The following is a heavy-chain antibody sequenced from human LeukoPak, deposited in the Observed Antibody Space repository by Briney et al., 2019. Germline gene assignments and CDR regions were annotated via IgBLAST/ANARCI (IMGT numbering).Heavy chain of an antibody. CDR2: FDPEDGET. CDR3: ATHGSGSSLLDAFDI. J-gene: IGHJ3*02. D-gene: IGHD3-10*01. Sequence: ASVKVSCKVSGYTLTELSMHWVRQAPGKGLEWMGGFDPEDGETIYAQKFQGRVTMTEDTSTDTAYMELSSLRSEDTAVYYCATHGSGSSLLDAFDIWGQGTMVTVSS. CDR1: GYTLTELS. V-gene: IGHV1-24*01.